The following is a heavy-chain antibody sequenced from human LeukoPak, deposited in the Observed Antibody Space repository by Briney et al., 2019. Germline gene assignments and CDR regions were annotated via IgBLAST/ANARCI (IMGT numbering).Heavy chain of an antibody. CDR2: IITKTEGGTT. CDR1: GFPVSDFW. V-gene: IGHV3-15*01. J-gene: IGHJ5*02. Sequence: GGSLSLSCAASGFPVSDFWMIWVRQAPGRGLEWVGHIITKTEGGTTQYAAPVKGRFTVSRDDSKNTVYLQMDSLQTDDTAVYYCVKRWFDPWGQGALVTVSS. CDR3: VKRWFDP.